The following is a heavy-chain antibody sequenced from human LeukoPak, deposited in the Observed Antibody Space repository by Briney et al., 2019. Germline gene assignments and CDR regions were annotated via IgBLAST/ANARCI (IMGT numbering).Heavy chain of an antibody. V-gene: IGHV1-18*01. J-gene: IGHJ4*02. CDR3: ARAGSSMIVVVINDY. Sequence: ASVKVSCKASGYTFTSYGISWVRQAPGQGLEWMGWISAYNGNTNYAQKLQGRVTMTTDTSTSTAYMELRSLRSDDTAVYYCARAGSSMIVVVINDYWGQGTLVTVSS. D-gene: IGHD3-22*01. CDR2: ISAYNGNT. CDR1: GYTFTSYG.